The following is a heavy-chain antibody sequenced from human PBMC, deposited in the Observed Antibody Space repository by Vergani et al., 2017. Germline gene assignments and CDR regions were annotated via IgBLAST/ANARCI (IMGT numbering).Heavy chain of an antibody. Sequence: EVQLLESGGGLVQPGGSLRLSCAASGFTFSSYAMSWVRQAPGKGLEWVSAISGSGGSTYYADSVKGRFTISRDNSKNTLYLQMNSLRAEDTAVYYGAQDRLDTPRSWGELSRFDYWGQGTLVTVSA. V-gene: IGHV3-23*01. CDR2: ISGSGGST. CDR1: GFTFSSYA. J-gene: IGHJ4*02. D-gene: IGHD3-16*02. CDR3: AQDRLDTPRSWGELSRFDY.